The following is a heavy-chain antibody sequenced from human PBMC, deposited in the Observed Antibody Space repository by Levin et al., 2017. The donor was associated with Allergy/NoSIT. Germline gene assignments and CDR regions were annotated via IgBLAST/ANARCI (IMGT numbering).Heavy chain of an antibody. CDR1: GGTFSSYA. Sequence: ASVKVSCKASGGTFSSYAISWVRQAPGQGLEWMGGIIPIFGTANYAQKFQGRVTITADESTSTAYMELSSLRSEDTAVYYCARGRYHIRVIPYYYYYGMDVWGQGTTVTVSS. CDR2: IIPIFGTA. V-gene: IGHV1-69*13. J-gene: IGHJ6*02. D-gene: IGHD3-16*02. CDR3: ARGRYHIRVIPYYYYYGMDV.